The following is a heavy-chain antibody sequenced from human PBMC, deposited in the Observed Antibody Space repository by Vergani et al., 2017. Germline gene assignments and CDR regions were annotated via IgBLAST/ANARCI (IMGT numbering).Heavy chain of an antibody. Sequence: QVQLVQSGAEVKKPGASVKVSCKASGYTFTSYGISWVRQAPGQGLEWMGWISAYNGNTNYAQKLQGRVTMTTDTSTSTAYMELRSLRAEDTAVYYCARDQGPIVATIWSYFDYWGQGTLVTVSS. CDR1: GYTFTSYG. J-gene: IGHJ4*02. CDR3: ARDQGPIVATIWSYFDY. V-gene: IGHV1-18*04. D-gene: IGHD5-12*01. CDR2: ISAYNGNT.